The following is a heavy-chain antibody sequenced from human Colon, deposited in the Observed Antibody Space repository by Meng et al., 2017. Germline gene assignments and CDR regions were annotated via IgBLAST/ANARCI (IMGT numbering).Heavy chain of an antibody. CDR2: IYYSGST. CDR3: ARGASDYDFDY. D-gene: IGHD3-22*01. Sequence: VQLQQSGPGLVRPSETLSLTWTVSGGSVSSGSYYWSWSRQPPGKGLEWIGYIYYSGSTNYNPSLKSRVTISVDTSKNQFSLKLSSVTAADTAVYYCARGASDYDFDYWGQGTLVTVSS. J-gene: IGHJ4*02. CDR1: GGSVSSGSYY. V-gene: IGHV4-61*01.